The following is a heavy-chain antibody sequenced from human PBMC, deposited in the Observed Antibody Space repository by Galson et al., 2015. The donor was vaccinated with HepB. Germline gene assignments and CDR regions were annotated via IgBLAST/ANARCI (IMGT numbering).Heavy chain of an antibody. Sequence: SVKVSCKASGGTFSSYAISWVRQAPGQGLEWMGGIIPIFGTANYAQKFQGRVTITADESTSTAYMELSSLRSEDTAVYYCARGSTKVRGVIIMGLSNSWFDPWGQGTLVTVSS. CDR1: GGTFSSYA. V-gene: IGHV1-69*01. D-gene: IGHD3-10*01. J-gene: IGHJ5*02. CDR3: ARGSTKVRGVIIMGLSNSWFDP. CDR2: IIPIFGTA.